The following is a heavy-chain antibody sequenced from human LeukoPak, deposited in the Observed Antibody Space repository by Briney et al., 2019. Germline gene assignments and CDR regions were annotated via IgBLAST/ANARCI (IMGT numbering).Heavy chain of an antibody. J-gene: IGHJ4*02. CDR2: INHSGST. CDR1: GGSFSGYY. V-gene: IGHV4-34*01. Sequence: SETLSLTCAVYGGSFSGYYWSWIRQPPGKGLEWIGEINHSGSTNYNPSLKSRVTISLDTSKNRFSLKLSSVTAADTAVYYCARTYDFWSGPTYWGQGTLVTVSS. CDR3: ARTYDFWSGPTY. D-gene: IGHD3-3*01.